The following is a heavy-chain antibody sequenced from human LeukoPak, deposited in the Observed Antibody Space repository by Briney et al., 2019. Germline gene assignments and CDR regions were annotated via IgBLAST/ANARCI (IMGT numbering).Heavy chain of an antibody. J-gene: IGHJ3*02. V-gene: IGHV1-2*02. CDR1: GYTFTSYY. D-gene: IGHD5/OR15-5a*01. CDR3: ARDERVSRAFDI. Sequence: ASVKVSCKASGYTFTSYYMHWVRQAPGQGLEWMGWINPNSGGTNYAQKFQGRVTMTRDTSISTAYMELSRLRSDDAAVYYCARDERVSRAFDIWGQGTMVTVSS. CDR2: INPNSGGT.